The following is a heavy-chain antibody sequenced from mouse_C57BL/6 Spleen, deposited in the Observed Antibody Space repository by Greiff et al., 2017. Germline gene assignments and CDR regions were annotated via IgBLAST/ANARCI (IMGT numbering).Heavy chain of an antibody. CDR2: ISDGGSYT. V-gene: IGHV5-4*01. CDR3: ARDGGLFAY. Sequence: EVHLVEPGGGLVKPGGSLKLSCAASGFTFSSYAMSWVRQTPEKRLEWVATISDGGSYTYYPDNVKGRFTISRDNAKNNLYLQMRHLKSEDTAMYYCARDGGLFAYWGQGTTLTVSS. D-gene: IGHD1-1*02. CDR1: GFTFSSYA. J-gene: IGHJ2*01.